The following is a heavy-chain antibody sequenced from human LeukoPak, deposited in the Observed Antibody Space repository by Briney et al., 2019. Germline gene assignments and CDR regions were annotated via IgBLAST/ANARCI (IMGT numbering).Heavy chain of an antibody. J-gene: IGHJ4*02. Sequence: GGSLRLSCAASGLTFSNYAMNWVRQAPGKGLEWVSAISGSGANTYYADSVKGRFTISRDNSKSTLYLQMNSLRAEDTALYYCAKPAKTDYADFWGQGTLVTVSS. CDR1: GLTFSNYA. CDR3: AKPAKTDYADF. V-gene: IGHV3-23*01. CDR2: ISGSGANT. D-gene: IGHD1-14*01.